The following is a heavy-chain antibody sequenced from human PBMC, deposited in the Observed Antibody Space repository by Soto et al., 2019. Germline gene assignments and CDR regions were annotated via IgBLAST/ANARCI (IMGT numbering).Heavy chain of an antibody. D-gene: IGHD6-19*01. J-gene: IGHJ5*02. Sequence: QVQLVESGGGVVQPGRSLRLSCVASEFTLSNTGMHWVRQAPGKGLEWVAMISHDGSNTYYGDSVKGRFTISRDNSWNTLYLQMDSLRPEDTSVYYCAKDWGSSGWFNWFDPWGQGTLVTVSS. V-gene: IGHV3-30*18. CDR3: AKDWGSSGWFNWFDP. CDR1: EFTLSNTG. CDR2: ISHDGSNT.